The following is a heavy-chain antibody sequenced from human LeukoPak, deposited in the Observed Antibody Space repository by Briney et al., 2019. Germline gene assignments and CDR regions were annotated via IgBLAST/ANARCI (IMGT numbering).Heavy chain of an antibody. D-gene: IGHD3-22*01. CDR2: ISSSSSYT. CDR3: ARDGYYYDSSGYYVHVY. Sequence: TGGSLRLSCAASGFTFSDYYMSWIRQAPGKGLEWVSYISSSSSYTNYADSVKGRFTISRDKAKNSLYLQMNSLRAEDTAVYYCARDGYYYDSSGYYVHVYWGQGTLVTVSS. J-gene: IGHJ4*02. V-gene: IGHV3-11*06. CDR1: GFTFSDYY.